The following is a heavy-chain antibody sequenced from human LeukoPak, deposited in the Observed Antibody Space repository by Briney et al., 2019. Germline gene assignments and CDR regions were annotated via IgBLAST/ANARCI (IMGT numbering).Heavy chain of an antibody. Sequence: SETLSLTCTVSGGSTSSSSYYWGWIRQPPGKGLEWIGSIYYSGSTYYNPSLKSRVTISVDTSKNQFSLKLSSVTAADTAVYYCARLGISSSGWFDPWGQGTLVTVSS. CDR3: ARLGISSSGWFDP. CDR2: IYYSGST. CDR1: GGSTSSSSYY. V-gene: IGHV4-39*07. J-gene: IGHJ5*02. D-gene: IGHD6-19*01.